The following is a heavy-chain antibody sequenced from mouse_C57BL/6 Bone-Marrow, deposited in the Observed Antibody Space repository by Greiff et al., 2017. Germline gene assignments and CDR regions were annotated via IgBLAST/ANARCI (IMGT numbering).Heavy chain of an antibody. CDR1: GYAFSSYW. D-gene: IGHD2-5*01. J-gene: IGHJ4*01. V-gene: IGHV1-80*01. CDR2: IYPGDGDT. CDR3: ARGAYSNYAMDY. Sequence: VMLVESGAELVKPGASVKISCKASGYAFSSYWMNWVKQRPGKGLEWIGQIYPGDGDTNYNGKFKGKATLTADKSSSTAYMQLSSLTSEDSAVYFCARGAYSNYAMDYWGQGTSVTVSS.